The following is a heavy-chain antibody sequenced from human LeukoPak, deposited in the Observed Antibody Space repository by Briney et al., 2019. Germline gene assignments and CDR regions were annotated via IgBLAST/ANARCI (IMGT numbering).Heavy chain of an antibody. D-gene: IGHD3-10*01. CDR2: INHSGST. CDR3: ARGYPVGGITRVRGEDV. CDR1: GGSFSGYY. V-gene: IGHV4-34*01. J-gene: IGHJ6*02. Sequence: SETLSLTCAVYGGSFSGYYWSWIRQPPGKGLEWIGEINHSGSTNYNPSLKSRVTISVDTSKNQFSLKLSSVTAADTAVYYCARGYPVGGITRVRGEDVWAQGPTVPGSS.